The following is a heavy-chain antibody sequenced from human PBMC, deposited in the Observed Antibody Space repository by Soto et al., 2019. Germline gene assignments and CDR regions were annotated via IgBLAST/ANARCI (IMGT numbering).Heavy chain of an antibody. CDR2: XXXXXXXX. Sequence: GGSLRLSCAASGFTFSSYWMSWVRQAPGKGXXXXXXXXXXXXXXXXVDSVKGRFTISRDNAKNSLYLQMNSLRAEDTAVYYCATVGATHAFDIWGQGTMVTVSS. J-gene: IGHJ3*02. D-gene: IGHD1-26*01. CDR1: GFTFSSYW. V-gene: IGHV3-7*01. CDR3: ATVGATHAFDI.